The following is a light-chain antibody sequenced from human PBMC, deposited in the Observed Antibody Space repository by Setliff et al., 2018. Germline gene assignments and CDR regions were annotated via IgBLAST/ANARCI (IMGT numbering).Light chain of an antibody. CDR3: QSYDSSLISYV. CDR2: DNS. CDR1: SSNIGGGYD. J-gene: IGLJ1*01. V-gene: IGLV1-40*01. Sequence: QSALTQPPSVSGAPGQRVTISCTGSSSNIGGGYDVHWYQRLPGITPKLLIYDNSSRPSGVPDRFSGSNSGTAATLAITGLQAEDEADYYCQSYDSSLISYVFGPGTKVTVL.